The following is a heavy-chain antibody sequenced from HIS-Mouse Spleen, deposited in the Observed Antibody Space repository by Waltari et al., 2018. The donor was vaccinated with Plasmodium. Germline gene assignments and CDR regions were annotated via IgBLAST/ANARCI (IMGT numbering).Heavy chain of an antibody. D-gene: IGHD3-10*01. CDR2: IKSKTDGWTT. CDR3: TTEYYYGSGSYSFDY. Sequence: EVQLVESGGGLVQPGGSLRLSCAASGFTFSNAWMSWVRQAPGKGLEWVGRIKSKTDGWTTDYAAPVKGRFTSSRDDSKNTLYLQRNSLKTEDTAVYYCTTEYYYGSGSYSFDYWGQGTLVTVSS. CDR1: GFTFSNAW. J-gene: IGHJ4*02. V-gene: IGHV3-15*01.